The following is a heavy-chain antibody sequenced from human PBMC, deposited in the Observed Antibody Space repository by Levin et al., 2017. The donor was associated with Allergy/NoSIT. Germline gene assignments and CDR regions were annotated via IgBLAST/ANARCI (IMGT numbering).Heavy chain of an antibody. CDR2: IYHSGST. Sequence: SETLSLTCAVSGGSISSSNWWSWVRQPPGKGLEWIGEIYHSGSTNYNPSLKSRVTISVDKSKNQFSLKLSSVTAADTAVYYCARRRGEGRKPIPEYQLLGNWFDPWGQGTLVTVSS. J-gene: IGHJ5*02. V-gene: IGHV4-4*02. CDR1: GGSISSSNW. CDR3: ARRRGEGRKPIPEYQLLGNWFDP. D-gene: IGHD2-2*01.